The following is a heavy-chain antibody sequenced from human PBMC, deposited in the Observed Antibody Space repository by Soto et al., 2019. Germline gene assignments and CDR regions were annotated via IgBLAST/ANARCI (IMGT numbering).Heavy chain of an antibody. CDR1: GDSISSDKW. D-gene: IGHD2-21*02. CDR3: ARGGDWQFDY. V-gene: IGHV4-4*02. J-gene: IGHJ4*02. CDR2: IHHSGRT. Sequence: QVQLRESGPGLVKPSGTLFLTCAVSGDSISSDKWWSWVRQPPGKGLEWIGEIHHSGRTNYNPSLKSRVTILVEKSKNQVSLELSSMTAADTAVYYCARGGDWQFDYWGQGTLVTVSS.